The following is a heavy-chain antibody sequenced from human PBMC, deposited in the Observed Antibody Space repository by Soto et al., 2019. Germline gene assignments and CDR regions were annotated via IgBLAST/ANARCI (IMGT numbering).Heavy chain of an antibody. Sequence: QVQLVESGGGVVQPGRSLRLSCAASGFTFSSYGMHWVRQAPGKGLEWVAVIWYDGSNKYYADSVKGRFTISRDNSKNTLYLQTNSLRAEDTAVYYCARDRYGSGSCLDYWGQGTLVTVSS. CDR2: IWYDGSNK. V-gene: IGHV3-33*01. CDR3: ARDRYGSGSCLDY. J-gene: IGHJ4*02. CDR1: GFTFSSYG. D-gene: IGHD3-10*01.